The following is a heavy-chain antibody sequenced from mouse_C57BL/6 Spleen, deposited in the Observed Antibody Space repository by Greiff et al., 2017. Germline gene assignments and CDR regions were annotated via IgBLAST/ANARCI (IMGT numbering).Heavy chain of an antibody. CDR2: IYPGSGST. J-gene: IGHJ4*01. Sequence: QVQLQQPGAELVQPGASVKMSCKASGYTFTSYWITWVKQRPGQGLEWIGDIYPGSGSTNYNEKFKSKATLTVDTSSRTAYMQLSSLTSEDSAVYYCARRALYYAMDYWGQGTSVTVSS. V-gene: IGHV1-55*01. CDR1: GYTFTSYW. CDR3: ARRALYYAMDY.